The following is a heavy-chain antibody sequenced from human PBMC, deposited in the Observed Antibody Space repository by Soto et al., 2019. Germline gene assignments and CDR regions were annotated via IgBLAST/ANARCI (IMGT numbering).Heavy chain of an antibody. D-gene: IGHD1-1*01. J-gene: IGHJ6*02. Sequence: PGGSLRLSCASSGFTFSSYAMTWVRQAPGKGLEWVSTISGTGVSTYYADSVKGRFTISRDNSKNTLYLRMNSLRAEDTALYYCAKGGRPPREPFMDVWGQGTTVTVSS. CDR3: AKGGRPPREPFMDV. CDR1: GFTFSSYA. V-gene: IGHV3-23*01. CDR2: ISGTGVST.